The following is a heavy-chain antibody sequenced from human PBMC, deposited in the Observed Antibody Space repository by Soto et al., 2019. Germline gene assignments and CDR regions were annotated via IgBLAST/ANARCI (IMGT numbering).Heavy chain of an antibody. J-gene: IGHJ4*02. CDR1: EGSISSYY. V-gene: IGHV4-59*01. Sequence: PSETLSLTCSVSEGSISSYYWSWIRQPPGKGLEWIGYIYYSGSTNYNPSLKSRVTISVDTSKNQFSLKLSSVTAADTAVYYCAGILRFLDIDYWGQGTLVTVSS. D-gene: IGHD3-3*01. CDR3: AGILRFLDIDY. CDR2: IYYSGST.